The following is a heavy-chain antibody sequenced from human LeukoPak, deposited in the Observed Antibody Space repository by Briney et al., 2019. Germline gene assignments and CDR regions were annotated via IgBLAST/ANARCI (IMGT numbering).Heavy chain of an antibody. CDR2: IYYSGST. D-gene: IGHD3-16*01. V-gene: IGHV4-39*01. Sequence: SETLSLTCTVSGGSISSSSYYWGWIRQPPGKGLEWIGSIYYSGSTYYNPSLKSRVTISVDTSKNQFSLKLSSVTAADTAMYYCASPRFGTYYYFNMDVWGKGTTVTVSS. CDR3: ASPRFGTYYYFNMDV. CDR1: GGSISSSSYY. J-gene: IGHJ6*03.